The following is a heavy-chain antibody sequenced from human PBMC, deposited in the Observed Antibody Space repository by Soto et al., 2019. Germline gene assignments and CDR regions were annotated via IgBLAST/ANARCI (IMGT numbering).Heavy chain of an antibody. V-gene: IGHV4-59*01. D-gene: IGHD5-12*01. CDR3: ARGGYSGYVELDY. J-gene: IGHJ4*02. CDR1: GGSISSYY. Sequence: SETLSLTCTVSGGSISSYYWSWIRQPPGKGLEWIGYIYYSGSTNYNPSLKSRVTISVDTSKNQFSLKLSSVTAADTAVYYCARGGYSGYVELDYWGQGTPVAVSS. CDR2: IYYSGST.